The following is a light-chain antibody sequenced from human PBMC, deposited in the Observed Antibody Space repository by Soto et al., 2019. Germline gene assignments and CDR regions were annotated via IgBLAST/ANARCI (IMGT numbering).Light chain of an antibody. Sequence: EIVMTQSPATLSVSPGERATLSCRASQSVSSNVDWYQQKTGQAPRLLIYGASTRSPGIPARFSGSQSETEFTLTIGSLQSEDFAVYYCQQYNSWPMYTFGQGTNFDIK. CDR1: QSVSSN. CDR3: QQYNSWPMYT. CDR2: GAS. V-gene: IGKV3-15*01. J-gene: IGKJ2*01.